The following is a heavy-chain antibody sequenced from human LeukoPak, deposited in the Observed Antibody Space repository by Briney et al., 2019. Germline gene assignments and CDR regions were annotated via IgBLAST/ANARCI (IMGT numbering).Heavy chain of an antibody. CDR1: GFTFSSYS. CDR2: ISSSSSYI. Sequence: PGGSLRLSCAASGFTFSSYSMNCVCQAPGRRLEWVSSISSSSSYIYYADSLKGRFTISRDNATNSLYMQMNSLRAEDTAVYYCARESGFDYWGQGTLVTVSS. V-gene: IGHV3-21*01. D-gene: IGHD1-26*01. J-gene: IGHJ4*02. CDR3: ARESGFDY.